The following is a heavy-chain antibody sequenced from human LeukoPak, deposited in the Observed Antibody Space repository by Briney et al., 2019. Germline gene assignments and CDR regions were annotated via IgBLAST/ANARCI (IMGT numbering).Heavy chain of an antibody. CDR1: GFTFSSYG. CDR3: AKGGMRVATIGDAFDI. CDR2: ISYDGSNK. Sequence: PGGSLRLSCAASGFTFSSYGMHWVRQAPGKGLEWVAVISYDGSNKYYADSVKGRFTISRDNSKNTLYLQMNSLRAEDTAVYYCAKGGMRVATIGDAFDIWGQGTMVTVSS. D-gene: IGHD5-12*01. J-gene: IGHJ3*02. V-gene: IGHV3-30*18.